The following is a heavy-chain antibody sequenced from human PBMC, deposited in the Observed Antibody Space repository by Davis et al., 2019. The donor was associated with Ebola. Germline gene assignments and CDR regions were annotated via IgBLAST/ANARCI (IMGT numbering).Heavy chain of an antibody. V-gene: IGHV4-38-2*02. CDR2: TYHTGST. CDR3: ARDSFYPGSGSYYKDDMDV. D-gene: IGHD3-10*01. CDR1: GYFISSGCY. J-gene: IGHJ6*02. Sequence: SETLSLTCSVSGYFISSGCYWGWIRQPPGKGLEWIGSTYHTGSTSYNPSLKSRVTISVDTSKNQFSLKLNSVTAADTAVYYCARDSFYPGSGSYYKDDMDVWGQGTTVTVSS.